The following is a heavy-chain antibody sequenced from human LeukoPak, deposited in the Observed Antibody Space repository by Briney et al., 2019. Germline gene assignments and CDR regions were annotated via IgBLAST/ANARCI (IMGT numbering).Heavy chain of an antibody. CDR2: IYYSGST. Sequence: SETLSLTCSVSGGSISSYYWSWIRQPPGKGLEWIGYIYYSGSTHYNPSLKSRVTISVDTSKNQFSLKLSSVTAADTAVYYCARARGPQRRDWFDPWGQGTLVTVSS. CDR1: GGSISSYY. J-gene: IGHJ5*02. CDR3: ARARGPQRRDWFDP. V-gene: IGHV4-59*08.